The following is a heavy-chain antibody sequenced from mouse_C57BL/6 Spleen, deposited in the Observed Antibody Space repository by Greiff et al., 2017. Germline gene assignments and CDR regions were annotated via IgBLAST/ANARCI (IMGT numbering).Heavy chain of an antibody. CDR2: IYWDDDK. CDR1: GFSLSTSGMG. CDR3: ARLYYGSSYNY. D-gene: IGHD1-1*01. Sequence: QVTLKECGPGILQSSQTLSLTCSFSGFSLSTSGMGVSWIRQPSGKGLEWLAHIYWDDDKRYNPSLKSRLTISKDTSRNQVFLKITSVDTADTATYYCARLYYGSSYNYWGQGTTLTVSS. V-gene: IGHV8-12*01. J-gene: IGHJ2*01.